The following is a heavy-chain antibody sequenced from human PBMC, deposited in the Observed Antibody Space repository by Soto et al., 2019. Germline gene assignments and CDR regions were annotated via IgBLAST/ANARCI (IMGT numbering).Heavy chain of an antibody. V-gene: IGHV3-23*01. Sequence: EVQLLESGGGLVQPGGSLRLSCAASGFTFSTYAMTWVRQAPGKGLEWVSAISGSGDRTYYADSVKGRFTISRDIPKKTLYMQMSSLSAEDTDEYYCAHVSGDWFYDYWGQGTLVTVYS. J-gene: IGHJ4*02. CDR2: ISGSGDRT. CDR1: GFTFSTYA. CDR3: AHVSGDWFYDY. D-gene: IGHD2-21*01.